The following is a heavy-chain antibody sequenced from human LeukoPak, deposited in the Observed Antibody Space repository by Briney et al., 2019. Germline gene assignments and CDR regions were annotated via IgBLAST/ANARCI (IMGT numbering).Heavy chain of an antibody. Sequence: SETLSLTCTDSGGSIRSFYWSWIRQPPGKGLEWIGYISDSGSTSYNPSLKSRVTISVDASKNQFSLKLSSVTAADTAVYYGARAGRIPVTGTIGGFDYWGQGTLVTVSS. D-gene: IGHD6-19*01. V-gene: IGHV4-59*01. CDR2: ISDSGST. J-gene: IGHJ4*02. CDR1: GGSIRSFY. CDR3: ARAGRIPVTGTIGGFDY.